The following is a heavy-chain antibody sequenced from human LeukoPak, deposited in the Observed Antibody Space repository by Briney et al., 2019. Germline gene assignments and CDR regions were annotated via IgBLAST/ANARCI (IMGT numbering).Heavy chain of an antibody. CDR1: GFTFSDYY. CDR3: ARDKILGATHFDY. Sequence: PGGSLRLSCAASGFTFSDYYMSWIRQAPGKGLEWVSYIGSSSSTIYYADSVKGRFTISRDNAKNSLYLQMNSLRAEDTAVYYCARDKILGATHFDYWGQGTLVTVSS. CDR2: IGSSSSTI. D-gene: IGHD1-26*01. J-gene: IGHJ4*02. V-gene: IGHV3-11*04.